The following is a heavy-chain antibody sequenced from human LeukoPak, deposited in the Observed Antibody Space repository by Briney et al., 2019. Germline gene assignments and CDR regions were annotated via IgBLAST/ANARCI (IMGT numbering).Heavy chain of an antibody. J-gene: IGHJ3*02. CDR1: GFTFSSYA. D-gene: IGHD4-17*01. V-gene: IGHV3-30*04. Sequence: GGSLRLSCAASGFTFSSYAMHWVRQAPGKGLEWVAVISYDGSNKYYADSVKGRFTISRDNSKNTLYLQMNSLRAEDTAVYYCARDRGYGDYVDGGTEGGAFDIWGQGTMVTVFS. CDR2: ISYDGSNK. CDR3: ARDRGYGDYVDGGTEGGAFDI.